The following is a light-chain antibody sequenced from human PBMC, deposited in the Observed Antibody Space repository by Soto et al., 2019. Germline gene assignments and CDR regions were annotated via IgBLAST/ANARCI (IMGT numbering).Light chain of an antibody. Sequence: DIQMTQSPPSLSASVGDGVTITCRASQTISDYLHWYQQKPGKAPTLLIYGSSSLQTGVPPRFSGSGSGTEFTLTISSLQPEDFGTYYCQQTYDSLVSFGGGTKV. CDR2: GSS. CDR1: QTISDY. CDR3: QQTYDSLVS. V-gene: IGKV1-39*01. J-gene: IGKJ4*01.